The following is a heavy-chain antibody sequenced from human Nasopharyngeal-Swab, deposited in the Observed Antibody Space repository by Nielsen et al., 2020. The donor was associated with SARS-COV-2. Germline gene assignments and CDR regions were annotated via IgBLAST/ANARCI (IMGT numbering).Heavy chain of an antibody. CDR1: GFSLDTGGMG. V-gene: IGHV2-5*02. CDR2: IYWDDDK. CDR3: ARRECRTSRCLHFDY. D-gene: IGHD3-3*01. Sequence: SGPTLVKPTQTLTLTCSFSGFSLDTGGMGVGWIRQPPGKALEWLGLIYWDDDKRYSPSLKNRLNITKDTSRGQVVLTLTNLDPMDTATYFCARRECRTSRCLHFDYWGQGTLVIVSS. J-gene: IGHJ4*02.